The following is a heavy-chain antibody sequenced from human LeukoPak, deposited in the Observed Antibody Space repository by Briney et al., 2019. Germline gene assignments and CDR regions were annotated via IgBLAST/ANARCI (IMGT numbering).Heavy chain of an antibody. J-gene: IGHJ3*02. D-gene: IGHD3-22*01. CDR3: ARPGTYYYDSSGYYSAFDI. Sequence: PSETLSLTCAVYGGSFSGYYWSWIRQPPGKGLEWIGSIYYSGSTYYNPSLKSRVTISVDTSKNQFSLKLSSVTAADTAVYYCARPGTYYYDSSGYYSAFDIWGQGTMVTVSS. V-gene: IGHV4-34*01. CDR2: IYYSGST. CDR1: GGSFSGYY.